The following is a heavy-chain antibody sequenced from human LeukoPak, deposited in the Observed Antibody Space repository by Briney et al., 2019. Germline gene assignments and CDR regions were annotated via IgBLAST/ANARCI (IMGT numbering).Heavy chain of an antibody. V-gene: IGHV3-33*01. J-gene: IGHJ3*02. D-gene: IGHD3-22*01. CDR1: GFTFSTYG. CDR3: ARGYYYDSSAYYSDAYDI. CDR2: IWNDGSNK. Sequence: GGSLRLSCAASGFTFSTYGMHWVRQAPGKGLEWVAVIWNDGSNKYYADSVKGRFTISRDNSKNTLYLQMNSLRAEDTAVYYCARGYYYDSSAYYSDAYDIWGKVTMVTASS.